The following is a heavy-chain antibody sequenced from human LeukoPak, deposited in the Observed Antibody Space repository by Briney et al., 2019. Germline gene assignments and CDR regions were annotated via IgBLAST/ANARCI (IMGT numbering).Heavy chain of an antibody. Sequence: GGSLRLSCAASGFTFSSYAMSWVRQAPGKGLEWVSAISRSGDNTYYADSVKGRFTISRDNSKNTLYLQMNSLRAEDTAVYYCAKIVGAAVGDYWGQGTLVTVSS. CDR2: ISRSGDNT. J-gene: IGHJ4*02. V-gene: IGHV3-23*01. CDR3: AKIVGAAVGDY. CDR1: GFTFSSYA. D-gene: IGHD1-26*01.